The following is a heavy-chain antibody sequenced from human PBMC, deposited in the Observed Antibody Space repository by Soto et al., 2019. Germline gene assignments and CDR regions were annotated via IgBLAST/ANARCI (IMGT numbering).Heavy chain of an antibody. CDR1: GFTFSNAW. V-gene: IGHV3-15*07. CDR3: TTSPSPYYYDSSGYYYYYYGMDV. D-gene: IGHD3-22*01. CDR2: IKSKTDGGTT. Sequence: GGSLRLSCAASGFTFSNAWMNWVRQAPGKGLEWVGRIKSKTDGGTTDYAAPVKGRFTISRDDSKNTLYLQMNSLKTEDTAVYYCTTSPSPYYYDSSGYYYYYYGMDVWGQGTTVTVSS. J-gene: IGHJ6*02.